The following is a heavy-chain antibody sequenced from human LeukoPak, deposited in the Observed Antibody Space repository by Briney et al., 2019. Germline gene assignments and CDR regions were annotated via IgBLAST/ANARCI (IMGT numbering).Heavy chain of an antibody. V-gene: IGHV4-34*01. Sequence: SETLSLTCAVYGGSFSGYYWSWIRQPPGKGLEWIGETNHSGSTNYNPSLKSRVTISVDTSKNQFSLKLSSVTAADTAVYYCARGSTVVPFDPWGQGTLVTVSS. CDR1: GGSFSGYY. CDR2: TNHSGST. D-gene: IGHD2-2*01. CDR3: ARGSTVVPFDP. J-gene: IGHJ5*02.